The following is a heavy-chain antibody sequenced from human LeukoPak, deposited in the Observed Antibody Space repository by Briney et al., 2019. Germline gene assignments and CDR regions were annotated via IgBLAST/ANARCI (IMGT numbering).Heavy chain of an antibody. V-gene: IGHV3-30-3*01. CDR1: RFTFSNYV. CDR3: ARGRVVIIDY. CDR2: ISSDGSNK. Sequence: GGSLKLSCAASRFTFSNYVMHWVRQAPGKGLEWVAFISSDGSNKYYADSVKGRFTISRDNPKNTLYLQMNSLRAEDTAVYYCARGRVVIIDYWGQGTLVTVSS. J-gene: IGHJ4*02. D-gene: IGHD3-3*01.